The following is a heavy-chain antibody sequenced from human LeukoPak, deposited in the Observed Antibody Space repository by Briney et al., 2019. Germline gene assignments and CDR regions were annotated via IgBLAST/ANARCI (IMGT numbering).Heavy chain of an antibody. CDR2: ISSSSSYI. CDR3: ATIVVVPAARSPGY. Sequence: GGSLRLSCAASRFTFSSYSMNWVRQAPGKGLEWVSSISSSSSYIYYADSVKGRFTISRDNAKNSLYLQMNSLRAEDTAVYYCATIVVVPAARSPGYWGQGTLVTVSS. V-gene: IGHV3-21*01. D-gene: IGHD2-2*01. J-gene: IGHJ4*02. CDR1: RFTFSSYS.